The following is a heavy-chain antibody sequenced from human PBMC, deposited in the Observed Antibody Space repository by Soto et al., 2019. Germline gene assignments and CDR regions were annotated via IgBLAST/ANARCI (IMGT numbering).Heavy chain of an antibody. CDR3: ARDPLGTRGYSYGYDY. D-gene: IGHD5-18*01. CDR2: IYYSGST. J-gene: IGHJ4*02. Sequence: SETLSLTCTVSGGSISSGGYYWSWIRQHPGKGLEWIGYIYYSGSTYYNPSLKSRVTISVDTSKNQFSLKLSYVTAADTAVYYCARDPLGTRGYSYGYDYWGQGTLVTVSS. V-gene: IGHV4-31*03. CDR1: GGSISSGGYY.